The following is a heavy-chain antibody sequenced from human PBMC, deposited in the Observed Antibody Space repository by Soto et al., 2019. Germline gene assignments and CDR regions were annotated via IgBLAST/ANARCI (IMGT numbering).Heavy chain of an antibody. CDR1: GFSFSNYD. J-gene: IGHJ6*02. D-gene: IGHD6-6*01. CDR2: IGSAGDT. Sequence: QLGGSLRLSCAASGFSFSNYDMHWVRQATGKGLEWVSAIGSAGDTYYSGSVKGRFTISRERAKNSLYLQMNSLRAGDTAVYYCARDRSFRYSTSSAYYYYGMDVWGQGTTVTVSS. V-gene: IGHV3-13*01. CDR3: ARDRSFRYSTSSAYYYYGMDV.